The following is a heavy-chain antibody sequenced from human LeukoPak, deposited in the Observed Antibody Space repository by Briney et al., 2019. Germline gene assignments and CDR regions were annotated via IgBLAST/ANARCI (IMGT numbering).Heavy chain of an antibody. V-gene: IGHV1-18*01. CDR2: ISAYNGNT. CDR1: GYTFTSYG. CDR3: ARDIVVVPAADYGMDV. J-gene: IGHJ6*02. Sequence: GASVKVSCKASGYTFTSYGISWVRQAPGQGLEWMGWISAYNGNTNYAQKLQGRVTMTTDTSTSTAYMELRSLRSDDTAVYYCARDIVVVPAADYGMDVWGQGTTVTVS. D-gene: IGHD2-2*01.